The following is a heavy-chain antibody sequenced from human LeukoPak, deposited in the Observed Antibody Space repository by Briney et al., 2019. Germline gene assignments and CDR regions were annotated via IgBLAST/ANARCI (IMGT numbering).Heavy chain of an antibody. CDR2: RSIYNGNT. Sequence: ASVKVSCKASGYDFINYGISWVRQAPGQGLEWMGWRSIYNGNTDYKLQGRVTMTTDTSTSTAYMEVRSLRSDDTAVYYCARAVGGYDFWSDQNWFDPWGQGTLVTVSS. J-gene: IGHJ5*02. CDR3: ARAVGGYDFWSDQNWFDP. D-gene: IGHD3-3*01. CDR1: GYDFINYG. V-gene: IGHV1-18*01.